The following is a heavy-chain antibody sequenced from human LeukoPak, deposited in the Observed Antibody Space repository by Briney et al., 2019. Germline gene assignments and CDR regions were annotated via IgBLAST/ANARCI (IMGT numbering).Heavy chain of an antibody. CDR3: ARVRWEEWVLEGFDY. J-gene: IGHJ4*02. D-gene: IGHD3-3*01. CDR1: GGSISNTNYY. CDR2: IYYSWST. V-gene: IGHV4-39*07. Sequence: SETLSLTCTVSGGSISNTNYYWDWLRQPPGKGLEWFGSIYYSWSTYYNPSLKSRVPISVDTSKNHFSLKLSSVTAADPAVYYCARVRWEEWVLEGFDYWGQGTLVTVSS.